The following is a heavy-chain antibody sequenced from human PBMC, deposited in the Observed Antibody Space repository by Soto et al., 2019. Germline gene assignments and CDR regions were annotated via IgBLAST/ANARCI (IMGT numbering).Heavy chain of an antibody. J-gene: IGHJ4*02. Sequence: EVQLVESGGGFVKPGGSLRLSCVVSGLTFSDAWMNWVRQAPGKGLEWIGRIKSKGSGGTPDYAAPVEGRFTIFRDDSENTVYLQMTSLKDAVKCVYYCCHIGKPEATVGSWGLGILVTVSS. CDR1: GLTFSDAW. CDR2: IKSKGSGGTP. D-gene: IGHD1-26*01. V-gene: IGHV3-15*01. CDR3: CHIGKPEATVGS.